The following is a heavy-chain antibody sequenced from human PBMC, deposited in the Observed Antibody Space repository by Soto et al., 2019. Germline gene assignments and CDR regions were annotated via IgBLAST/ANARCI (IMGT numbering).Heavy chain of an antibody. D-gene: IGHD3-3*01. CDR2: IYYSGST. J-gene: IGHJ6*04. CDR1: GFSITSVGHY. V-gene: IGHV4-31*03. Sequence: TLSLTCTFSGFSITSVGHYWSLIRQHPGKGLEWIGYIYYSGSTYYNPSLKSRVTISIDTSKNHFSLKVRSVTIADTAVYYCARDQGGITIFGVTYGMDGWGKGTKVTV. CDR3: ARDQGGITIFGVTYGMDG.